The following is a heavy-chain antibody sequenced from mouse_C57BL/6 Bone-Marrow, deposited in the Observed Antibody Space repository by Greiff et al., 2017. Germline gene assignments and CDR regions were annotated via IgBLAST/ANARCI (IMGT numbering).Heavy chain of an antibody. Sequence: VQLQESGPGLVQPSQSLSITCTVSGFSLTSYGVHWVRQSPGKGLEWLGVIWSGGSTDYNAAFISRLSISKDNSKSQVFFKMNSLQADDTAIYYCARNDYDVGAWFAYWGQGTLVTVSA. CDR1: GFSLTSYG. D-gene: IGHD2-4*01. CDR3: ARNDYDVGAWFAY. CDR2: IWSGGST. J-gene: IGHJ3*01. V-gene: IGHV2-2*01.